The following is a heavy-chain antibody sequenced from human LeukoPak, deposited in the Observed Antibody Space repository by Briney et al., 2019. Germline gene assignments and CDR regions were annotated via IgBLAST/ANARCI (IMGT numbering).Heavy chain of an antibody. D-gene: IGHD3-3*02. V-gene: IGHV3-7*01. CDR2: LKQDGSEE. CDR1: GFTFSDW. J-gene: IGHJ6*03. CDR3: ARDSNNYYYYMDV. Sequence: GGSLRLSCAASGFTFSDWMSWVRQAPGKGLEWVAKLKQDGSEEYYVDSVKGRFTISRDNAKNSLYLQVNSLRAEDTSVYYCARDSNNYYYYMDVWGKGTTVTVPS.